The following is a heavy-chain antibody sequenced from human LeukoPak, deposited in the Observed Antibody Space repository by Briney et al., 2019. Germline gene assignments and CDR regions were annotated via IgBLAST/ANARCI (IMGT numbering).Heavy chain of an antibody. CDR2: INSDGSST. D-gene: IGHD3-3*01. CDR1: GFTFSSYW. CDR3: AKTSLSDPSGHYYYMDV. V-gene: IGHV3-74*01. Sequence: GGSLRLSCAASGFTFSSYWMHWVRQAPGKGLVWVSRINSDGSSTSYADSVKGRFTISRDNSQNTVSLQLNNLRIEDTALYYCAKTSLSDPSGHYYYMDVWGKGTTVTVSS. J-gene: IGHJ6*03.